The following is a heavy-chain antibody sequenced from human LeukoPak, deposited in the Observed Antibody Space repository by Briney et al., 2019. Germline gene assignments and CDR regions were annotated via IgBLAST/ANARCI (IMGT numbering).Heavy chain of an antibody. CDR2: IWYDGSNK. Sequence: QPGGSLRLSCAASGFIFSNYGMPWVRQAPGKGLEWVAVIWYDGSNKYYADSVKGRFTISRDNSKNMLYLEMNSLRAEDTAVYYCARDPSLRVTLDYWGQGTLVTVSS. CDR3: ARDPSLRVTLDY. D-gene: IGHD5/OR15-5a*01. J-gene: IGHJ4*02. V-gene: IGHV3-33*01. CDR1: GFIFSNYG.